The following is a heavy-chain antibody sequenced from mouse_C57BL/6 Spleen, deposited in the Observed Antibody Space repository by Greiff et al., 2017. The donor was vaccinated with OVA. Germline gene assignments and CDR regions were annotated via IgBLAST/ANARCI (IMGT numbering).Heavy chain of an antibody. CDR3: ARSYDYDWGGFAY. V-gene: IGHV1-26*01. Sequence: VQLQQSGPELVKPGASVKISCKASGYTFTDYYMNWVKQSHGKSLEWIGDINPNNGGTSYNQKFKGKATLTVDKSSSTAYMELRSLTSEDSAVYYFARSYDYDWGGFAYWGQGTLVTVSA. D-gene: IGHD2-4*01. CDR2: INPNNGGT. J-gene: IGHJ3*01. CDR1: GYTFTDYY.